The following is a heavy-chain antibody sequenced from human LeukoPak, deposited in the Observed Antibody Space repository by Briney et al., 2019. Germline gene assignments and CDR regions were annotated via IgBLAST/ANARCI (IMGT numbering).Heavy chain of an antibody. J-gene: IGHJ4*02. CDR2: IYSGGGI. Sequence: GGSLRLSCAASGFTVSGNYMSWVRQAPGKGLEWVSIIYSGGGIYYADSVKGRFTISRDNSKNTLYLQMNSLRAEDTAVYYCARDQVPALANWGQGTLVTVSS. V-gene: IGHV3-66*01. CDR3: ARDQVPALAN. CDR1: GFTVSGNY. D-gene: IGHD5-18*01.